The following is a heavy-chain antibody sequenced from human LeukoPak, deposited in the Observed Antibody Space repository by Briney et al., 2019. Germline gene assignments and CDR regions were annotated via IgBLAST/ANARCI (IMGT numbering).Heavy chain of an antibody. CDR1: DDSITMYY. CDR3: ARGRVSSSTWYSTYYYYFYMDV. D-gene: IGHD4-11*01. J-gene: IGHJ6*03. Sequence: PSETLSLTCTVSDDSITMYYWTWIRQPPGKGLEWIGYVDHTGGTKFNPSLNGRVSISRDTSKHLFSLRLRSVTAADTAVYFCARGRVSSSTWYSTYYYYFYMDVWGKGTTVTVSS. CDR2: VDHTGGT. V-gene: IGHV4-59*01.